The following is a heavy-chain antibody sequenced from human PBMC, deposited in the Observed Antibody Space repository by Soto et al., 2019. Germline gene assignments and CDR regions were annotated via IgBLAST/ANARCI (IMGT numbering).Heavy chain of an antibody. J-gene: IGHJ1*01. Sequence: ESGGGVVQPGRSLRLSCAASGFTFSSYAMHWVRQAPGKGLEWVAVISYDGSNKYYADSVKGRFTISRDNSKNTLYLQMNSLRAEDTAVYYCARGVVVVVTAIPGYFQHWGQGTLVTVSS. CDR2: ISYDGSNK. D-gene: IGHD2-21*02. CDR1: GFTFSSYA. CDR3: ARGVVVVVTAIPGYFQH. V-gene: IGHV3-30-3*01.